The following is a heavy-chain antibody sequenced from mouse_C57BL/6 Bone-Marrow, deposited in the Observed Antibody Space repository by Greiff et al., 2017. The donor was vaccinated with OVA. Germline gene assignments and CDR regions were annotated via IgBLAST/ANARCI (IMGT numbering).Heavy chain of an antibody. D-gene: IGHD3-2*02. CDR2: INPSSGYT. J-gene: IGHJ2*01. V-gene: IGHV1-7*01. CDR1: GYTFTSYW. Sequence: VKLQESGAELAKPGASVKLSCKASGYTFTSYWMHWVKQRHGQGLEWIGYINPSSGYTKYNQKYKAKATLTADKSSSTAYMQLSSLTYEDSAVYYCARKRQLSYFDYWGRGTTLTVSS. CDR3: ARKRQLSYFDY.